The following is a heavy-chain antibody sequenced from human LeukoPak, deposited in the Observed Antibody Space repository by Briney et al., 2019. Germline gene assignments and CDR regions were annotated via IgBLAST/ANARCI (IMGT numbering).Heavy chain of an antibody. V-gene: IGHV3-7*01. CDR3: ASADTGRGNSRNYD. Sequence: GGSLRLSCAASGFAFSSFWMSWVRQAPGKGLEWVANIRPDGSGASYVDSVKGRFTISRDNAKNSLYLQMNSLRVEDTAVYFCASADTGRGNSRNYDWGQGTLVTVPS. J-gene: IGHJ1*01. D-gene: IGHD3-16*01. CDR1: GFAFSSFW. CDR2: IRPDGSGA.